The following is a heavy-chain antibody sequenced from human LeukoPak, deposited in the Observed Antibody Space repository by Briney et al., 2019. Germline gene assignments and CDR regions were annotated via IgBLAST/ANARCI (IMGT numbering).Heavy chain of an antibody. CDR2: IRSKAYGGTT. CDR3: TREGSSSWHYYFDY. V-gene: IGHV3-49*03. CDR1: GFTFGDYT. J-gene: IGHJ4*02. D-gene: IGHD2-2*01. Sequence: PGGSLRLSCTASGFTFGDYTMTWFRQAPGKGLEWVGFIRSKAYGGTTEYAASVKGRFTISRDDSKSIAYLQMNSLKSEDTAVYYCTREGSSSWHYYFDYWGQGTLVTVSS.